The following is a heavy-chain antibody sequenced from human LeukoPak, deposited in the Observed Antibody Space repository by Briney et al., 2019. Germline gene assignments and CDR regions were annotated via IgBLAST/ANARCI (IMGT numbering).Heavy chain of an antibody. CDR3: ASSVVGATEGTNYFDY. Sequence: GESLKISCKASGFSFTSYWIGWVRQMPGKGLEWMGIIYPGDSDTRYSPSFQGQVTISADKSISTAYLQWSSLKASDTAMYYCASSVVGATEGTNYFDYWGQGTLVTVSS. CDR2: IYPGDSDT. J-gene: IGHJ4*02. D-gene: IGHD1-26*01. V-gene: IGHV5-51*01. CDR1: GFSFTSYW.